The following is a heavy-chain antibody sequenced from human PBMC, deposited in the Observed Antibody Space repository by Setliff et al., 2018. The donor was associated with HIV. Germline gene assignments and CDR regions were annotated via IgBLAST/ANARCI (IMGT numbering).Heavy chain of an antibody. Sequence: SETLSLTCTVSGGSISSGGFYWSWIRQHPGKGLEWIGYIYYSGSTYYNPSLKSRVTILVDTSKNQFSLKLSSVTAADTAVYHCARLVSSSSKFDSWWGVHYYYYIDLWGKGTTVTVSS. CDR1: GGSISSGGFY. J-gene: IGHJ6*03. CDR2: IYYSGST. V-gene: IGHV4-31*03. CDR3: ARLVSSSSKFDSWWGVHYYYYIDL. D-gene: IGHD6-6*01.